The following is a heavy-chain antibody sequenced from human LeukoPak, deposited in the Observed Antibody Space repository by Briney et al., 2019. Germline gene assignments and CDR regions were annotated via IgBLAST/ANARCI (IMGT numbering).Heavy chain of an antibody. D-gene: IGHD6-19*01. Sequence: ASVKVSCKASGGVLSSFAITWVRQAPGQGLEWMGRIIPVFGTPNYAQRFQGRVTISTDESTNTAYMELTSLTSQDTAVYYCAAGSPFSSPDMWGQGTLLTVSS. V-gene: IGHV1-69*05. CDR1: GGVLSSFA. J-gene: IGHJ4*02. CDR2: IIPVFGTP. CDR3: AAGSPFSSPDM.